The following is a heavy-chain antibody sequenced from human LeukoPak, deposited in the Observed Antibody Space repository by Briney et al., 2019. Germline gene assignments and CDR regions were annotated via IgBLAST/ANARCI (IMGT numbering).Heavy chain of an antibody. Sequence: PSETLSLTCTVSGRSISSSDYYWGWIRQPPGKGLEWIGDIYYTGSSSYNSSLKSRVTISVDTSKNQFSLQLSSVTAADTAVYYCARENYCTNGACWAFDPWGQGTLVSVSS. V-gene: IGHV4-39*07. CDR1: GRSISSSDYY. J-gene: IGHJ5*02. D-gene: IGHD2-8*01. CDR2: IYYTGSS. CDR3: ARENYCTNGACWAFDP.